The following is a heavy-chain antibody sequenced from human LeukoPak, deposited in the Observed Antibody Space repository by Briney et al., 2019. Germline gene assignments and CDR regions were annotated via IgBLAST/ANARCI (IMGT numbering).Heavy chain of an antibody. J-gene: IGHJ4*02. CDR3: ARDGYNYPYYFDY. CDR2: IYTSGST. Sequence: SQTLSLTCTVSGGSISSGSYYWSWIRQPAGKGLEWIGHIYTSGSTNYNPSLKSRVSISLDTSKNQFSLKLSSVTAADTAVYYCARDGYNYPYYFDYWGQGTLVTVSS. CDR1: GGSISSGSYY. V-gene: IGHV4-61*09. D-gene: IGHD5-24*01.